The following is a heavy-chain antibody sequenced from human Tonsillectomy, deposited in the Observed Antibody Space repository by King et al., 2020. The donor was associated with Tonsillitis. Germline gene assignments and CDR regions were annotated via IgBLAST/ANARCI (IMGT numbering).Heavy chain of an antibody. V-gene: IGHV5-51*01. CDR1: GYSFSNYW. CDR3: ATVGAAALEGTFDL. J-gene: IGHJ3*01. Sequence: QLVQSGAEVKKPGESLKISCKASGYSFSNYWIGGVRQMPGKGLEYMGIVYPGDSDTTYSPSFQGQVIISAEKSISTAYLQWSSLKASASAMYYCATVGAAALEGTFDLWGQGTVVTVSS. CDR2: VYPGDSDT. D-gene: IGHD1-26*01.